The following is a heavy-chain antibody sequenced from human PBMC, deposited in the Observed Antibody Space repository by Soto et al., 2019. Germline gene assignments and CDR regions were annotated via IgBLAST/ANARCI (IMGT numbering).Heavy chain of an antibody. D-gene: IGHD5-12*01. V-gene: IGHV2-5*02. CDR1: GFSLTNKGVG. CDR3: AHLHANSGYDWRYDP. J-gene: IGHJ5*02. CDR2: IYWDDDK. Sequence: SGPTLVNPTQTLTLTCNFSGFSLTNKGVGVGWIRQPPRKALEWLGIIYWDDDKSYRPSLNNRLTITKDTSKNQVVLTMTNVDTVDTATYYCAHLHANSGYDWRYDPWGQGTLVTVSS.